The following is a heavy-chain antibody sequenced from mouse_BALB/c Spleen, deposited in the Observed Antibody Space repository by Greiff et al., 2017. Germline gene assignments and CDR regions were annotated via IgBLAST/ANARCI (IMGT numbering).Heavy chain of an antibody. CDR2: IWSDGST. V-gene: IGHV2-6-2*01. CDR3: ARHGVTTAPYAMDY. CDR1: GFSLTSYG. D-gene: IGHD1-2*01. J-gene: IGHJ4*01. Sequence: QVQLKQSGPDLVAPSQSLSITCTVSGFSLTSYGVHWVRQPPGKGLEWLVVIWSDGSTTYNSALKSRLSISKDNSKSQVFLKMNSLQTDDTAMYYCARHGVTTAPYAMDYWGQGTSVTVSS.